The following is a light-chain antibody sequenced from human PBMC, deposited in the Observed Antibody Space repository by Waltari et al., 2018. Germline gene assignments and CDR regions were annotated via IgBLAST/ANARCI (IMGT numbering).Light chain of an antibody. J-gene: IGLJ3*02. Sequence: QLVLTQSPTVSASLGASVKLTCTLSSGHSSNVLPWHQQQPGRGPRYLMKVNSDGSHSKGDEIPDRFSGSSSGPERYLTISSLQSDDEADYYCQTGGHGTWVFGGGTKLTVL. CDR1: SGHSSNV. V-gene: IGLV4-69*01. CDR2: VNSDGSH. CDR3: QTGGHGTWV.